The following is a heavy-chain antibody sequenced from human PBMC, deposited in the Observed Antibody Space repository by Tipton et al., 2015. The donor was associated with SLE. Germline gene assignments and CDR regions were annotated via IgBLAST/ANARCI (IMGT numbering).Heavy chain of an antibody. CDR3: ARDPLPIAVAGAGLYNYGMDV. D-gene: IGHD6-19*01. CDR2: IYNSRTT. V-gene: IGHV4-34*01. Sequence: TLSLTCAVYGGSFSGYYWSWIRQPPGKGLEWVGSIYNSRTTYYNPSLESRVAISLDTSKNQFSLKLNSVTAADTAVYYCARDPLPIAVAGAGLYNYGMDVWGQGTTVTVSS. J-gene: IGHJ6*02. CDR1: GGSFSGYY.